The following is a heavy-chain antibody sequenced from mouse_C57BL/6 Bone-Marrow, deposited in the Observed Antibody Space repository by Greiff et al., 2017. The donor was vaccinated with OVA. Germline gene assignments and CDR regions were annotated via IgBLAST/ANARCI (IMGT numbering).Heavy chain of an antibody. J-gene: IGHJ4*01. CDR3: ARVRSNYAMDY. D-gene: IGHD1-1*01. Sequence: EVKLVESGPGLVKPSQSLSLTCSVTGYSITSGYYWNWIRQFPGNKLEWMGYISYDGSNNYNPSLKNRISITRDTSKNQFFLKLNSVTTEDTATYYCARVRSNYAMDYWGQGTSVTVSS. CDR1: GYSITSGYY. V-gene: IGHV3-6*01. CDR2: ISYDGSN.